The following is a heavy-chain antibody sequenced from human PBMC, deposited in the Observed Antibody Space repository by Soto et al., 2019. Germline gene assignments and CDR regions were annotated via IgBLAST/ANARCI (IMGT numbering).Heavy chain of an antibody. Sequence: QVHLVQSGAEVKKPGASVKVSCRASGYTFSDYYIHWVRQAPGQGLEWMGWINPNSGGTNYAQKFQGWVTMTRDTSISTAHKEVSRLRSDDTAVYYCARDGRYSSCSPSFDPWGQGTLVTVAS. J-gene: IGHJ5*02. V-gene: IGHV1-2*04. CDR2: INPNSGGT. D-gene: IGHD6-19*01. CDR1: GYTFSDYY. CDR3: ARDGRYSSCSPSFDP.